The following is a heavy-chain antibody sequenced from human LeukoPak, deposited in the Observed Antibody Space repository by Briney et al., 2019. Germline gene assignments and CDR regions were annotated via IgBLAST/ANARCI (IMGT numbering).Heavy chain of an antibody. Sequence: PGGSLRLSCAASGFTFSSYEMNWVRQAPGKGLEWVSYISSSGSTIYYADSVKGRFTISRDNAKNSLYLQMNSLRAEDTAVYYCARPEYYYGSGSLYWYFDLWGRGTLVTVSS. CDR1: GFTFSSYE. J-gene: IGHJ2*01. CDR2: ISSSGSTI. V-gene: IGHV3-48*03. D-gene: IGHD3-10*01. CDR3: ARPEYYYGSGSLYWYFDL.